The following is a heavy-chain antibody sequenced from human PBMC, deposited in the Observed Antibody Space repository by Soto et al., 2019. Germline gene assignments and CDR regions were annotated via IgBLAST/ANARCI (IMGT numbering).Heavy chain of an antibody. CDR1: GGSINSGGYY. CDR3: ARSPSRAHYFAMDV. Sequence: SETLSLTCNVSGGSINSGGYYWTWIRQGPGRGLEYIGYIYYSGDTYYNPSLKSRLFISLDTSKNQFSLKLTSVTAADTAIYSCARSPSRAHYFAMDVWGHGIAVAAS. CDR2: IYYSGDT. D-gene: IGHD2-2*01. V-gene: IGHV4-31*03. J-gene: IGHJ6*02.